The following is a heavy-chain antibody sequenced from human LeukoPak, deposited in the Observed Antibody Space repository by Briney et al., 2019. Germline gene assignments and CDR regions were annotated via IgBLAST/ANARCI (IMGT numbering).Heavy chain of an antibody. CDR3: ARDVQCGGDCYYDY. Sequence: GGSLRLSCAASGFTVSSNYTSWVRQAPGKGLEWVSVIYSGGSTYYADSVKGRFTISRDNSKNTLYLQMNSLRAEDTAVYYCARDVQCGGDCYYDYWGQGTLVTVSS. CDR1: GFTVSSNY. CDR2: IYSGGST. D-gene: IGHD2-21*01. J-gene: IGHJ4*02. V-gene: IGHV3-66*02.